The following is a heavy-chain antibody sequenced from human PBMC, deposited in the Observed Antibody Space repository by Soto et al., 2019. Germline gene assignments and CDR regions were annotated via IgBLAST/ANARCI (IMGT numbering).Heavy chain of an antibody. CDR1: GGSFSGYY. V-gene: IGHV4-34*01. Sequence: QVQLQQWGAGLLKPSETLSLTCAVYGGSFSGYYWSWIRQPPGQGLEWIGEINHSGSTNNNPSLKSRVTIAVGPSKDQFSLKLSSVTAAVTAVYYCASGRQWLARDWFDHGGQGTLVTVS. CDR2: INHSGST. D-gene: IGHD6-19*01. CDR3: ASGRQWLARDWFDH. J-gene: IGHJ5*02.